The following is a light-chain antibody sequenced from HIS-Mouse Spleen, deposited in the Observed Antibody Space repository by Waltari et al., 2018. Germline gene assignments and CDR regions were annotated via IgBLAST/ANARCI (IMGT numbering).Light chain of an antibody. CDR1: QGISSY. CDR3: QQLNSYPPT. Sequence: DIQLTQSPSFLSASVGDRVTITCRASQGISSYLAWDQQKPGKAPKLLIYAASTLQSGVPSRCSGSGSGTEFTLTISSLQPEDFATYYCQQLNSYPPTFGQGTKVEI. CDR2: AAS. J-gene: IGKJ1*01. V-gene: IGKV1-9*01.